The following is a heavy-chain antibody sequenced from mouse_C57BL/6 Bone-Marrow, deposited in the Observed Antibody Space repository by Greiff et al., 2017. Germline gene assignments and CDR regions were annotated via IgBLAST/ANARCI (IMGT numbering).Heavy chain of an antibody. J-gene: IGHJ2*01. Sequence: EVMLVESGGGLVKPGGSLKLSCAASGFTFSSYAMSWVRQTPEKRLEWVATISDGGSYTYYPDNVKGRFTISRDNAKNNLYLQMSHLKSEDTAMYYCARAPFTTVVPFYYWGQGTTLTVSS. CDR1: GFTFSSYA. V-gene: IGHV5-4*03. CDR3: ARAPFTTVVPFYY. D-gene: IGHD1-1*01. CDR2: ISDGGSYT.